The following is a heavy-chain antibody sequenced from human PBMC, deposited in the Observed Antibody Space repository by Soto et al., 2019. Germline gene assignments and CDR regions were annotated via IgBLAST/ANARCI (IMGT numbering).Heavy chain of an antibody. Sequence: ASVKVSCKASGDTITSYGISWVRQDHGQGLEWMGWISAYNGNTNYAQKLQGRVTMTTDTSTSTAYMELRSLRSDDTAVYYCARYPIVGATSLHFQHWGQGTLVTVSS. CDR2: ISAYNGNT. CDR1: GDTITSYG. CDR3: ARYPIVGATSLHFQH. D-gene: IGHD1-26*01. J-gene: IGHJ1*01. V-gene: IGHV1-18*01.